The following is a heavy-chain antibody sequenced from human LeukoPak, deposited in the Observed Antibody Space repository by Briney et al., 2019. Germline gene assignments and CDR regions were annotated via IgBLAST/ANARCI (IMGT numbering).Heavy chain of an antibody. J-gene: IGHJ4*02. CDR1: GYTFTAFH. Sequence: ASVKVSCKASGYTFTAFHVHWVRRAPGQGLEWMGWINPNTGATNYPQKFQGRATMTTDTSISTAYMELSSLRSDDTAFYYCARGEVDTSGWDCFHFWGQGALVTVSS. CDR3: ARGEVDTSGWDCFHF. V-gene: IGHV1-2*02. CDR2: INPNTGAT. D-gene: IGHD6-19*01.